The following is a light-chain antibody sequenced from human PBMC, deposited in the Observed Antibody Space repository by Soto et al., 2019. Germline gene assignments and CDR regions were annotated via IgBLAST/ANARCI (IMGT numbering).Light chain of an antibody. J-gene: IGLJ3*02. V-gene: IGLV4-69*01. CDR1: SGHNSYA. Sequence: QLVLTQPPSASASLGASVKLTCTLSSGHNSYAIAWHQQQPEKGPRYLMKLNSDGSHSKGDGIPDRFSGSSSGAERYLTISSLQSEDEADSYCQTWSTDIRVFGGGTKRTVL. CDR3: QTWSTDIRV. CDR2: LNSDGSH.